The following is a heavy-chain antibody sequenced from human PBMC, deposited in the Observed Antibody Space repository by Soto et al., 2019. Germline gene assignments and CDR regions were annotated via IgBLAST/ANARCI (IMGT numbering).Heavy chain of an antibody. CDR2: IKQDGSAS. V-gene: IGHV3-7*01. Sequence: EVQLVESGGGLVQPGGSLRLSCAASGFSFSRYWMTWVRQAPGKGLEWVANIKQDGSASYYVDSVKGRFTISRDNAKNSLFLQMNSLRAEDTAIYYCASPPTGWAYGDDNWFDPWGQGTLVTVSS. D-gene: IGHD4-17*01. J-gene: IGHJ5*02. CDR1: GFSFSRYW. CDR3: ASPPTGWAYGDDNWFDP.